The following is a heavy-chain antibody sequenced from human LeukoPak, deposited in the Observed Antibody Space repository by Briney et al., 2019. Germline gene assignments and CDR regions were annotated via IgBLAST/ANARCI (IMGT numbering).Heavy chain of an antibody. CDR3: AREPYGYDFWSGYYGDIFDY. V-gene: IGHV3-7*01. J-gene: IGHJ4*02. CDR1: GFTFSSYW. Sequence: PGGSLRLSCAASGFTFSSYWMSWVRQAPGKGLEWVANIKQDGSEKYCVDSVKGRFTISRDNAKNSLYLQMNSLRAEDTAVYYCAREPYGYDFWSGYYGDIFDYWGQGTLVTVSS. D-gene: IGHD3-3*01. CDR2: IKQDGSEK.